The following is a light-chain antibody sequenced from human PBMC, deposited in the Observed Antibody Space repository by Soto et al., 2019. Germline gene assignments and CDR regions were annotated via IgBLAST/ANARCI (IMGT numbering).Light chain of an antibody. CDR2: DAS. V-gene: IGKV3-15*01. CDR3: QQYNNWVT. CDR1: QSVSSN. J-gene: IGKJ4*01. Sequence: EIVMTQSPATVSVSPGERATLSCRASQSVSSNLAWYQQKPGQAPRLLMYDASTRATGIPARFSGSGSGTEFTLTISRLQSEDFAVYYCQQYNNWVTFGGGTKVVIK.